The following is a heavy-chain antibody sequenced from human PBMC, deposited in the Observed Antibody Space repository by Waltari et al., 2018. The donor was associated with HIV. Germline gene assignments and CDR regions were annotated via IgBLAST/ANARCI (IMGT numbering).Heavy chain of an antibody. Sequence: EVQLVESGGGLVQPGGSLRLSCAASGFTFSSYWMSWVRQAPGKGMEGVANIKQDGSVKYYVDAVKRQFTISRDNAKNSLYLQMNSLRAEDTAVYYCAGGGVLLWFGDLNWFDPWGQGTLVTVSS. CDR2: IKQDGSVK. CDR1: GFTFSSYW. D-gene: IGHD3-10*01. V-gene: IGHV3-7*01. J-gene: IGHJ5*02. CDR3: AGGGVLLWFGDLNWFDP.